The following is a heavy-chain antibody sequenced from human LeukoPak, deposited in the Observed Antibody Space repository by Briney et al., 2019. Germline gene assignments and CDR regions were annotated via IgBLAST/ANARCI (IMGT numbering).Heavy chain of an antibody. CDR1: GFTFSSYG. CDR2: NSGSGGST. D-gene: IGHD3-22*01. Sequence: HPGGSLRLSCAASGFTFSSYGMSWVRQAPGKGLEWVSANSGSGGSTYYADSVKGRFTISRDNSKNTLYLQMNSLRAEDTAVYYCAKEHNYYDSSGYYGHWGQGTLVTVSS. V-gene: IGHV3-23*01. CDR3: AKEHNYYDSSGYYGH. J-gene: IGHJ4*02.